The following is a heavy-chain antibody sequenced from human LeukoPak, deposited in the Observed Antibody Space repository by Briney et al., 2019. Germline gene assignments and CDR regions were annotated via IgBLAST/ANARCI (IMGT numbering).Heavy chain of an antibody. D-gene: IGHD2-21*02. Sequence: PSETLSLTCAVYGGSFSGYYWSWIRQPPGKGLEWIGEINHSGSTNYNPSLKSRVTISVDTSKNQFSLKLSSVTAADTAVYYCARGGDYYPHWYFDLWGRGTLVTVSS. J-gene: IGHJ2*01. CDR3: ARGGDYYPHWYFDL. CDR2: INHSGST. CDR1: GGSFSGYY. V-gene: IGHV4-34*01.